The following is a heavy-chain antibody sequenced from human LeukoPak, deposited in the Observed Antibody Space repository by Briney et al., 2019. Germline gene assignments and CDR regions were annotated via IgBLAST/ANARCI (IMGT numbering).Heavy chain of an antibody. D-gene: IGHD1-1*01. J-gene: IGHJ4*02. Sequence: PGGSLRLSCAASGFTFSSYAMSWVRQAPGKGLEWVSVISGSGSGGSTYYADSVKGRFTISRDNSKNTLYLQMNSLRTEDTAVYYCAKVDNWKYGHHDFWGQGTLVTVSS. V-gene: IGHV3-23*01. CDR3: AKVDNWKYGHHDF. CDR2: ISGSGSGGST. CDR1: GFTFSSYA.